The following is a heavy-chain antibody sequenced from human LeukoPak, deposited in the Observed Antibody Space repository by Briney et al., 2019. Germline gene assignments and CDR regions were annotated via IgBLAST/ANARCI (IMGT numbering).Heavy chain of an antibody. CDR2: INQDGIEK. J-gene: IGHJ4*02. D-gene: IGHD3-10*01. V-gene: IGHV3-7*01. CDR1: GFTFSSYS. Sequence: GGSLRLSCAASGFTFSSYSMNWVRQAPGKGLEWVANINQDGIEKYYVDSVKGRFTISRDNAKNSLYLQMNSLRVEDTAIYYCVKVAKYYYGSETYYFFEHWGQGTPVTASS. CDR3: VKVAKYYYGSETYYFFEH.